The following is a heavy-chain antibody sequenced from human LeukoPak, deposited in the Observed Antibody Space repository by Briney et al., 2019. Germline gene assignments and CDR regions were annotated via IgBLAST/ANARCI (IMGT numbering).Heavy chain of an antibody. J-gene: IGHJ4*02. CDR2: IRYDGSNK. Sequence: PGGSLRLSCAASGFTFSSYGMHWVRQAPGKGLEWVAFIRYDGSNKYYADSVKGRFTISRDNSKNTLYLQMNSLRAEDTAVYYCAIGDDSTPWYWGQGTLVTVSS. V-gene: IGHV3-30*02. D-gene: IGHD3-22*01. CDR3: AIGDDSTPWY. CDR1: GFTFSSYG.